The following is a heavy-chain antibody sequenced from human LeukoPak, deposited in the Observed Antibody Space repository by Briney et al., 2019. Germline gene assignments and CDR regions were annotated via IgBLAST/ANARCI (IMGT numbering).Heavy chain of an antibody. J-gene: IGHJ4*02. CDR2: ISPNGDST. CDR3: ARGGDQYFDS. Sequence: ASVKVSRKVSGYTLTELSMHWLRQAPGQGLEGMGIISPNGDSTDYAQKFQGRLTVARDTSTTTLYMELSGLRSEDTAIYYCARGGDQYFDSWGRGTLVTVSS. CDR1: GYTLTELS. V-gene: IGHV1-46*01.